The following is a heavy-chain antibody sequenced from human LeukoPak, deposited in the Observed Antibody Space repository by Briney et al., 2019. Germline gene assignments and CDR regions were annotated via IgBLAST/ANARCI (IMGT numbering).Heavy chain of an antibody. Sequence: ASVKVSCKASGYTFTSYGISWVRQAPGQGLEWMGWISAYNGNTNYAQKLQGRVTMTRDTSTSTVYMELRSLRSEDTAVYYCERDFRATFGGVMASAFDYWGQGTLVTVSS. V-gene: IGHV1-18*01. CDR2: ISAYNGNT. J-gene: IGHJ4*02. D-gene: IGHD3-16*01. CDR3: ERDFRATFGGVMASAFDY. CDR1: GYTFTSYG.